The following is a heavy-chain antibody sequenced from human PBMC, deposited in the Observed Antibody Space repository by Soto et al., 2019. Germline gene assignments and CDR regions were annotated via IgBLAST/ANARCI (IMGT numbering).Heavy chain of an antibody. J-gene: IGHJ6*03. CDR2: ISAYNGNT. D-gene: IGHD2-2*01. V-gene: IGHV1-18*01. Sequence: ASVKVSCKASGYTFTSYGISWVRQAPGQGLEWMGWISAYNGNTNYAQKLQGRVTMTTDTSTSTAYMGLRGLGSDDTAVYYCARGGEYCSSTSCYAPYYYYYMDVWGKGTTVTVSS. CDR3: ARGGEYCSSTSCYAPYYYYYMDV. CDR1: GYTFTSYG.